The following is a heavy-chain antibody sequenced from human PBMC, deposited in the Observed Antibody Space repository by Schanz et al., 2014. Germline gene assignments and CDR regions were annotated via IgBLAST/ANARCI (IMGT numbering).Heavy chain of an antibody. CDR1: GYSFTSYY. D-gene: IGHD1-26*01. Sequence: QVQLVQSGAEVKKPGASVKVSCKAFGYSFTSYYIHWVRQAPGQGLEWMGWIGGSDGNTNFAQKFQGRVTMTTDTSTSTVYMELRSLTSDDSAVYYCARDRDQWDGNYLDYWGQGTLVTVSS. V-gene: IGHV1-18*04. J-gene: IGHJ4*02. CDR2: IGGSDGNT. CDR3: ARDRDQWDGNYLDY.